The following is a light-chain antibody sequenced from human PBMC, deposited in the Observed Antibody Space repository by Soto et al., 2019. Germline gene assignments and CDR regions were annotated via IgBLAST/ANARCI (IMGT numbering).Light chain of an antibody. CDR2: GAS. Sequence: EIILTQSPDTLSLSPGERATLSCRASQTVSSNYLDWRQQRPGQAPRLLIYGASTRAAGIPDRFSGSGSGTDFTLTITRLEPEDSAVYFCQQYTGPPTTVGQGTRLEIK. CDR1: QTVSSNY. CDR3: QQYTGPPTT. V-gene: IGKV3-20*01. J-gene: IGKJ5*01.